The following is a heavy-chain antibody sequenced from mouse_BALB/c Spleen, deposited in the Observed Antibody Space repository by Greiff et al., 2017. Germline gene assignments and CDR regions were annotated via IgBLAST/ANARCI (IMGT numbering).Heavy chain of an antibody. V-gene: IGHV5-6*01. CDR1: GFTFSSYG. CDR2: ISSGGSYT. Sequence: EVKLVESGGDLVKPGGSLKLSCAASGFTFSSYGMSWVRQTPDKRLEWVATISSGGSYTYYPDSVKGRFTISRDNAKNTLYLQMSSLKSEDTAMYYCARHPYYDYDAYAMDYWGQGTSVTVSS. J-gene: IGHJ4*01. CDR3: ARHPYYDYDAYAMDY. D-gene: IGHD2-4*01.